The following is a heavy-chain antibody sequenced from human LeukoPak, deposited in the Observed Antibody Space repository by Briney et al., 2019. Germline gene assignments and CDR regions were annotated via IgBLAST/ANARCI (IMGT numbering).Heavy chain of an antibody. Sequence: SETLSLTCTVSGGSISSGGYYWSWIRQYPGKGLEWIGYIYYSGSTYYNPSLKSRVTISVDTSKNQFSLKLSSVTAADTAVYYCARMTNWNYAPTHWGQGTLVTVSS. CDR3: ARMTNWNYAPTH. V-gene: IGHV4-31*03. CDR1: GGSISSGGYY. CDR2: IYYSGST. D-gene: IGHD1-7*01. J-gene: IGHJ4*02.